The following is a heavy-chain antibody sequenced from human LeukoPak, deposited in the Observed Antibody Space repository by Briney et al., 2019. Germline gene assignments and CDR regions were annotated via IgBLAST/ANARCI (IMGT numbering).Heavy chain of an antibody. Sequence: SETLSLTCAVSGGSISSSNWWSWVRQPPGKGLEWIGEIYHSGSTNYNPSLKSRVTISVDTSKNQFSLKLSSVTAADTAVYYCARGQLRGAFDIWGQGTMVTVSS. CDR2: IYHSGST. CDR1: GGSISSSNW. J-gene: IGHJ3*02. D-gene: IGHD6-6*01. CDR3: ARGQLRGAFDI. V-gene: IGHV4-4*02.